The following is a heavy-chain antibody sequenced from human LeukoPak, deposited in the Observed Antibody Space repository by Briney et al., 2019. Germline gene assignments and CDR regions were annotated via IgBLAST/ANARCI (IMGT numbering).Heavy chain of an antibody. CDR2: IKQDGSEK. CDR3: ASYKWLFESVDY. J-gene: IGHJ4*02. D-gene: IGHD3-22*01. V-gene: IGHV3-7*01. CDR1: GFTFSSYW. Sequence: GGSLRLSCAASGFTFSSYWMSWVRQAPGKGLEWVANIKQDGSEKYYVDSVKGRFTISRDSAKNSLYLQMNSLRAEDTAVYYCASYKWLFESVDYWGQGTLVTVSS.